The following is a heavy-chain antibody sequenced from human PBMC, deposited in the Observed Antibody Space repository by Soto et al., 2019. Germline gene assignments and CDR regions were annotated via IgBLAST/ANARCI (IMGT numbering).Heavy chain of an antibody. CDR3: AEDLLRPGRAYGMDV. Sequence: QVQLVESGGGVVQPGRSLRLSCAASGFTFSSYGMHWVRQAPGKGLEWVAVISYDGSNKYYADSVKGRFTISRDNSKNTLYLQMNSLRAEQTAVYYSAEDLLRPGRAYGMDVWGQGTKVTVSS. CDR2: ISYDGSNK. J-gene: IGHJ6*02. V-gene: IGHV3-30*18. CDR1: GFTFSSYG.